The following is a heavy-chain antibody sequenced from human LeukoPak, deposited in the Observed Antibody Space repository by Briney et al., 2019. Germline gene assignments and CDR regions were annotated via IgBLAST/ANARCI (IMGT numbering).Heavy chain of an antibody. CDR2: IYPGDSDT. J-gene: IGHJ4*02. D-gene: IGHD6-19*01. CDR3: ARGDNSGWYFFDY. Sequence: HGESLKISCKASGYTFTDHWIGWGRQMPGKGLEWVGIIYPGDSDTRYSPSFQGQVTISADKSISTAYLQWRNLQAPDTAMYYCARGDNSGWYFFDYWGQGTLVTVSS. V-gene: IGHV5-51*01. CDR1: GYTFTDHW.